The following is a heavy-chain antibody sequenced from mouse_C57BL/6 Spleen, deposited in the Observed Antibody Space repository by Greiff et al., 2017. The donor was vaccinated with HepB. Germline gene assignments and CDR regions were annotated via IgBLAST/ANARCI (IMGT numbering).Heavy chain of an antibody. CDR3: ARGGWLLRDYAMDY. CDR2: INPGSGGT. J-gene: IGHJ4*01. D-gene: IGHD2-3*01. Sequence: VQLKQSGAELVRPGTSVKVSCKASGYAFTNYLIEWVKQRPGQGLEWIGVINPGSGGTNYNEKFKGKATLTADKSSSTAYMQLSSLTSEDSAVYFCARGGWLLRDYAMDYWGQGTSVTVSS. CDR1: GYAFTNYL. V-gene: IGHV1-54*01.